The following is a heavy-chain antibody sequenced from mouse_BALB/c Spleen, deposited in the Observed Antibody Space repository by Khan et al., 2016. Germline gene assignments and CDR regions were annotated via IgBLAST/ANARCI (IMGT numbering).Heavy chain of an antibody. CDR1: GFDFSRYW. Sequence: EVKLLESGGGLVQPGGSLKLSCAASGFDFSRYWMSWVRQAPGKGLEWIGEINPDSSTINYPPSLKDKFIISRDNAKHTLYLQMSKVRSEDTALYYCANYDPYYAMDYWGQGTSVTVSS. J-gene: IGHJ4*01. CDR2: INPDSSTI. V-gene: IGHV4-1*02. D-gene: IGHD2-4*01. CDR3: ANYDPYYAMDY.